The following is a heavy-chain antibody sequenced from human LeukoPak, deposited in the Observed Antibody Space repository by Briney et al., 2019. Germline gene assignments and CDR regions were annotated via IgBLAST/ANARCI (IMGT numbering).Heavy chain of an antibody. CDR3: AKVPFYYFYYIDV. D-gene: IGHD4/OR15-4a*01. V-gene: IGHV4-39*07. J-gene: IGHJ6*03. CDR1: GGSIGSRSYY. Sequence: PSETLSLTCTVSGGSIGSRSYYWGWIRQPPGKGLEWIGSIHYSGNTYYNSSLKSRVTVSVDTSKSQFSLNLSSVTAADTAVYYCAKVPFYYFYYIDVWGKGTTVTVSS. CDR2: IHYSGNT.